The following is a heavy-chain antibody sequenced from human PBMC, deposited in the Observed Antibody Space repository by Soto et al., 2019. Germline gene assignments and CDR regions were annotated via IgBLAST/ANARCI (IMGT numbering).Heavy chain of an antibody. D-gene: IGHD2-15*01. Sequence: QMQLVQSGAEVKKPGASVKVSCKASGYTFTGYYMHWVRQAPGQGLEWMGWINPNTGGTNYAQKFQGRVTMTRDTSISTAYMELSRLRSDDTAVYYCARVNVVVVAATREYYFDYWGQGTLVTVSS. CDR2: INPNTGGT. CDR3: ARVNVVVVAATREYYFDY. J-gene: IGHJ4*02. V-gene: IGHV1-2*02. CDR1: GYTFTGYY.